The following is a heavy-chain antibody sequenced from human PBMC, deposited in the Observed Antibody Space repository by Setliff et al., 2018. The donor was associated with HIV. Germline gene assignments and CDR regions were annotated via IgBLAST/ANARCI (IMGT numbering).Heavy chain of an antibody. CDR1: GDSISTDNYH. J-gene: IGHJ6*03. CDR3: ARHAALIKRYYYYYLDV. Sequence: CTVSGDSISTDNYHWGWIRQPPGKGLEWIGHTANTDYNPSLKSRVTVSVDTSKNQLSLRLSSVTAADTAVYYCARHAALIKRYYYYYLDVWGKGTTVTVSS. D-gene: IGHD5-18*01. V-gene: IGHV4-39*01. CDR2: TANT.